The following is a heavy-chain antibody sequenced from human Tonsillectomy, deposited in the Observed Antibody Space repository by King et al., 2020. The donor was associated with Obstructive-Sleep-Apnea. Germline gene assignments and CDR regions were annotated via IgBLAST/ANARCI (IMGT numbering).Heavy chain of an antibody. J-gene: IGHJ4*02. CDR2: IYYSGST. CDR3: ARVLSSYDSSGYYAGTHDY. D-gene: IGHD3-22*01. CDR1: GGSISSGDYY. Sequence: VQLQESGPGLVKPSQTLSLTCTVSGGSISSGDYYWSWIRQPPGKGLEWIWYIYYSGSTYYNPSLKSRFTISVDTSKNQFSLKLSSVTAADTAEYYCARVLSSYDSSGYYAGTHDYWGQGTLVTVSS. V-gene: IGHV4-30-4*01.